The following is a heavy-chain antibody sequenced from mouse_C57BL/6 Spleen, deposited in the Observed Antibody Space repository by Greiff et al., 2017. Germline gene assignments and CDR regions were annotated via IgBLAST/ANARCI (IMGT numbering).Heavy chain of an antibody. J-gene: IGHJ2*01. CDR2: ISYDGSN. CDR1: GYSITSGYY. CDR3: ATDGYYVDY. Sequence: EVKLQESGPGLVKPSQSLSLTCSVTGYSITSGYYWNWIRQFPGNKLEWMGYISYDGSNNYNPSLKNRISITRDTSKNQFFLKLNSVTTEDTATYYCATDGYYVDYWGQGTTLTVSS. V-gene: IGHV3-6*01. D-gene: IGHD2-3*01.